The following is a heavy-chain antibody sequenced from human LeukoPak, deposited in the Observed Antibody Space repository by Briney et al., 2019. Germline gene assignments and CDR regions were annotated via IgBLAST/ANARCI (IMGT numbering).Heavy chain of an antibody. CDR3: ARVLVGATVDWFDP. Sequence: SVKVSCKASGGTFSSYAISWVRQAPGQGLEWMGGIIPIFGTANYAQKLQGRVTMTTDTSTSTAYMELRSLRSDDTAVYYCARVLVGATVDWFDPWGQGTLVTVSS. V-gene: IGHV1-69*05. CDR2: IIPIFGTA. CDR1: GGTFSSYA. D-gene: IGHD1-26*01. J-gene: IGHJ5*02.